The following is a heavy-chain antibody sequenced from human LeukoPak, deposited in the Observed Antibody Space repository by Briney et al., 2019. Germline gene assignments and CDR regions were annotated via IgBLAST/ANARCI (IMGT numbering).Heavy chain of an antibody. V-gene: IGHV3-23*01. J-gene: IGHJ4*02. Sequence: GGSLRLSCAASVFTFSIYAMSCVRQAPGKGLECGSAISGSGGSTYYADSVKGRFTISTDNSKNTLYLQLNSLRAEDKDVYYCAKDPKNTAMFGHHWGQGTLVTVSS. D-gene: IGHD5-18*01. CDR3: AKDPKNTAMFGHH. CDR1: VFTFSIYA. CDR2: ISGSGGST.